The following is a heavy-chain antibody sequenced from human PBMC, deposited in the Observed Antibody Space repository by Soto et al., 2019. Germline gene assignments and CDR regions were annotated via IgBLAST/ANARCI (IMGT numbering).Heavy chain of an antibody. CDR1: GDSVSSNSAA. J-gene: IGHJ4*02. Sequence: PSQTLSLTCAISGDSVSSNSAAWNWIRQSPSRCLEWLGRTYYRSQWYNDYAVSVKSRITINPDTSKNQFSLQLNSVTPEDTAVYYCARAAEHSSSSGFDYWGQGTLVTVSS. V-gene: IGHV6-1*01. D-gene: IGHD6-6*01. CDR2: TYYRSQWYN. CDR3: ARAAEHSSSSGFDY.